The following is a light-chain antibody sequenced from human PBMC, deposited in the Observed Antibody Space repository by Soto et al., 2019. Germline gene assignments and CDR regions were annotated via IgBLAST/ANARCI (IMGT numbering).Light chain of an antibody. CDR2: GAS. Sequence: EIVLTQSPGTLSLSPGERATLSCRASQSVSASFLAWYQQKPCQAPRLLIYGASSRATGIPDRFSGSGSGTDFTLTISRLEPEDAAVYYCQQRGTFGQGTKLEIK. CDR3: QQRGT. CDR1: QSVSASF. J-gene: IGKJ2*02. V-gene: IGKV3-20*01.